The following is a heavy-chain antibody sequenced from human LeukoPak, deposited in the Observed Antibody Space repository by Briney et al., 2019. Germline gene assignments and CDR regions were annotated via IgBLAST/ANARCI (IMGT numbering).Heavy chain of an antibody. V-gene: IGHV3-9*01. Sequence: GRSLRLSCAASGFTFHDYAMHWVRQAPGKGLEWVSGLSWNAANIGYAESVRGRFTISRDNAGNSLYLQMNSLRPEDTALYYCAKALGSTVNTRTYFDYWGQGTLVTVSS. CDR1: GFTFHDYA. CDR2: LSWNAANI. D-gene: IGHD4-17*01. CDR3: AKALGSTVNTRTYFDY. J-gene: IGHJ4*02.